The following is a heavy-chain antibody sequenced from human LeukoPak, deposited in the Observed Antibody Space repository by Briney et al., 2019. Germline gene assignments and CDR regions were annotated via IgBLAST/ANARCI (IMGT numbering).Heavy chain of an antibody. D-gene: IGHD6-19*01. J-gene: IGHJ1*01. CDR1: GGSISSSSYY. V-gene: IGHV4-61*05. CDR2: IYYSGNT. Sequence: SETLSLTCTVSGGSISSSSYYWGWIRQPPGKGLEWIGYIYYSGNTNYNPSLKSRVTISVDTSKNQFSLNLSSVTAADTAMYYCARGGAMTGTRGYFQHWGQGTLVTVSS. CDR3: ARGGAMTGTRGYFQH.